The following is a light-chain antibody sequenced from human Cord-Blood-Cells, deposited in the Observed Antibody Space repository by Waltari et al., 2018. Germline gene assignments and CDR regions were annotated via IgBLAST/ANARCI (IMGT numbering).Light chain of an antibody. CDR2: AAS. Sequence: DIQMTQSPSSLSASVGDRVTITCQASQDISSYLNWYQQKPGKAPKLLIYAASSLQSGVPSRFSGSGSVTDFTLTISSLQPEDFATYYCQQSYSTPRMFTFGPGTKVDIK. J-gene: IGKJ3*01. CDR1: QDISSY. CDR3: QQSYSTPRMFT. V-gene: IGKV1-39*01.